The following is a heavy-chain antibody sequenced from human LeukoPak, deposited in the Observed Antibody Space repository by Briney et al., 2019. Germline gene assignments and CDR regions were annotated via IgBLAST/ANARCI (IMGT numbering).Heavy chain of an antibody. D-gene: IGHD6-13*01. CDR1: GFTFSSYD. V-gene: IGHV3-13*01. Sequence: GGSLRLSCAASGFTFSSYDMHWVRQATGKGLEWVSAIGTAGDTYYPGSVKGRFTISRENAKNSLYLQMNSLRAEDTAVYYCARRIAAAAAPYYFDYWDQGTLVTVSS. J-gene: IGHJ4*02. CDR3: ARRIAAAAAPYYFDY. CDR2: IGTAGDT.